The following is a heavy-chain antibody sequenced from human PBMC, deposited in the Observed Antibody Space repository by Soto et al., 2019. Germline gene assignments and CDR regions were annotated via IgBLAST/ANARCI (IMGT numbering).Heavy chain of an antibody. V-gene: IGHV4-30-4*01. D-gene: IGHD2-2*01. CDR2: IYYSGST. CDR3: ARAGTAASYYYYGMDV. CDR1: GGSISSGDYY. J-gene: IGHJ6*02. Sequence: QVQLQESGPGLVKPSQTLSLTCTVSGGSISSGDYYWSWIRQPPGKGLEWIGYIYYSGSTYYNPSLKGRVTISVDTSKNQFSLKLSSVTAADTAVYYCARAGTAASYYYYGMDVWGQGTTVTVSS.